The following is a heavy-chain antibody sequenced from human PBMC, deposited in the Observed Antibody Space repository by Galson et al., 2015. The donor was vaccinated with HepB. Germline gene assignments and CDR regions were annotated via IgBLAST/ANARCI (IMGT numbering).Heavy chain of an antibody. V-gene: IGHV3-23*01. D-gene: IGHD3-16*01. CDR2: IGGGGST. Sequence: SLRLSCAASGFTFNSYAMTWVRQAPGKGLEWVAAIGGGGSTSYAESVKGRFTISRDNSKNRVFLQMYSLRAEDTAVYYCAKGDVWGSAALNYGMDVWGQGTTVTVSS. J-gene: IGHJ6*02. CDR3: AKGDVWGSAALNYGMDV. CDR1: GFTFNSYA.